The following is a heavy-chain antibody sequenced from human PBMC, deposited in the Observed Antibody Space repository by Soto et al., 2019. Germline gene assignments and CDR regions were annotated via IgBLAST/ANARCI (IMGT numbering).Heavy chain of an antibody. Sequence: PSETLSLTCIVSGGSIGNVNDCWSWIRQRSDKGLEWIGHIYSGGSIYNNPSLTSRVTISVDTSKMQFSLQLSSVSAADTAVYYCARGPSGDKVASWGQGVLVTVSS. CDR2: IYSGGSI. V-gene: IGHV4-30-4*01. CDR1: GGSIGNVNDC. J-gene: IGHJ4*02. CDR3: ARGPSGDKVAS. D-gene: IGHD7-27*01.